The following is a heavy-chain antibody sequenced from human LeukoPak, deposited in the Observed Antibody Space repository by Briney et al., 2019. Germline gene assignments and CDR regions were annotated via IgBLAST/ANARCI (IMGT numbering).Heavy chain of an antibody. Sequence: PGGSLRLSCAASGFTFSSYGMHWVRQAPGKGLEWVAVIWYDGSNKYYADSVKGRFTISRDNSKNTLYLQMNSLRAEDTAVYYCAKDHTYYYDSSGYSGAFDIWGQGTMVTVSS. D-gene: IGHD3-22*01. V-gene: IGHV3-30*02. CDR3: AKDHTYYYDSSGYSGAFDI. J-gene: IGHJ3*02. CDR2: IWYDGSNK. CDR1: GFTFSSYG.